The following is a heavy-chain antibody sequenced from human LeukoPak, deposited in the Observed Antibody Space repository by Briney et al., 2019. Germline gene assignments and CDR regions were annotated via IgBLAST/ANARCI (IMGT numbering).Heavy chain of an antibody. V-gene: IGHV4-30-4*01. Sequence: SETLSLTCTVSGGSISSGDYYWSWIRQPPGKGLEWIGYIYYSGSTYYNPSLKSRVTISVDTSKNQFSLKLSSVTAADTAVYYCARERAPSYYDSSVFAFDIWGQGTMVTVSS. CDR2: IYYSGST. CDR1: GGSISSGDYY. CDR3: ARERAPSYYDSSVFAFDI. D-gene: IGHD3-22*01. J-gene: IGHJ3*02.